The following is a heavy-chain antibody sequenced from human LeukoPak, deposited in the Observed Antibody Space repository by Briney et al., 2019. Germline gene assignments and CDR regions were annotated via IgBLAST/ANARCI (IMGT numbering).Heavy chain of an antibody. CDR3: ARSDSSSWYPHYYYSYYGMDV. J-gene: IGHJ6*02. V-gene: IGHV1-8*01. CDR2: MNPNSGST. CDR1: GYTFSSCD. D-gene: IGHD6-13*01. Sequence: ASVKVSCKASGYTFSSCDINWVRQATGQGLEWMGWMNPNSGSTGYARKSLGRVVMTRNATISTPYMELSSLRSEDTAVYYCARSDSSSWYPHYYYSYYGMDVWGQGTTVTVSS.